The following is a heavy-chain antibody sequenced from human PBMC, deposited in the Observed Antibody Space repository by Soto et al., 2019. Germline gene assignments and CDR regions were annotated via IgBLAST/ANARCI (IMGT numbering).Heavy chain of an antibody. J-gene: IGHJ5*02. Sequence: GASVKVSCKASGGTFSSYTISWVRQAPGQGLEWMGRIIPILGIANYAQKFQGRVTITADKSTSTAYMELSSLRSEDTAVYYCARGMMKQQTPNWFDPWGQXTLVTVSP. V-gene: IGHV1-69*02. CDR1: GGTFSSYT. CDR2: IIPILGIA. CDR3: ARGMMKQQTPNWFDP. D-gene: IGHD6-13*01.